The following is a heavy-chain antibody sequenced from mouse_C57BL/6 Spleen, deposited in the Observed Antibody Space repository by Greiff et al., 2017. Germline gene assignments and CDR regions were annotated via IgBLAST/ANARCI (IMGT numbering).Heavy chain of an antibody. J-gene: IGHJ3*01. CDR1: GYTFTDYN. D-gene: IGHD3-3*01. CDR2: INPNNGGT. CDR3: ARRGLGPAWFAY. Sequence: EVKLQESGPELVKPGASVKIPCKASGYTFTDYNMDWVKQSHGKSLEWIGDINPNNGGTIYNQKFKGKATLTVDKSSSTAYMELRSLTSEDTAVYYCARRGLGPAWFAYWGQGTLVTVSA. V-gene: IGHV1-18*01.